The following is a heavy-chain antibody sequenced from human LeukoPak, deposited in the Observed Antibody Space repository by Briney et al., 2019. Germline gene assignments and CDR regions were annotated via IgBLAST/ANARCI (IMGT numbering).Heavy chain of an antibody. D-gene: IGHD4-23*01. CDR1: GFAVSSNY. V-gene: IGHV3-53*04. Sequence: GGSLRLSCAASGFAVSSNYMSWVRQAPGKGLEWVSVIYSGGSTYYADSVKGRFTISRHNSKNTLYLQMNSLRAEDTAVYYCARAFGDYGGAGAFDIWGQGTMVTVSS. CDR3: ARAFGDYGGAGAFDI. J-gene: IGHJ3*02. CDR2: IYSGGST.